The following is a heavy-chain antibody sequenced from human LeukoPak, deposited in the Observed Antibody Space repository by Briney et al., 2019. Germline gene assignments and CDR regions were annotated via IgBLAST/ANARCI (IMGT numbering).Heavy chain of an antibody. CDR1: GFTFSSYS. J-gene: IGHJ4*02. CDR3: ARESQDYYDSSGYYSLYSGFDY. D-gene: IGHD3-22*01. Sequence: GGSLRLSCAASGFTFSSYSMNWVRQAPGKGLEWVSSISSSSSYIYYADSVKGRFTISRDNAKNSLYLQMNSLRAEDTAVYYCARESQDYYDSSGYYSLYSGFDYWGQGTLVTVSS. CDR2: ISSSSSYI. V-gene: IGHV3-21*01.